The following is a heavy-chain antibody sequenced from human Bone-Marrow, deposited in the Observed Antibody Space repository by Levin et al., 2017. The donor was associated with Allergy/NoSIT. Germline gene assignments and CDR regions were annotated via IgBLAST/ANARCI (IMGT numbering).Heavy chain of an antibody. V-gene: IGHV4-34*01. J-gene: IGHJ4*02. CDR1: DEAFSGYF. CDR2: INYGGST. Sequence: SETLSLTCAVYDEAFSGYFWSWFRQPPGKGLEWIGQINYGGSTVYNPSLASRVTISVDIVRKHFSLKLSSMTAADTAVYYCARVNSYHGSGSSDYWGQGTRVTVSS. CDR3: ARVNSYHGSGSSDY. D-gene: IGHD3-10*01.